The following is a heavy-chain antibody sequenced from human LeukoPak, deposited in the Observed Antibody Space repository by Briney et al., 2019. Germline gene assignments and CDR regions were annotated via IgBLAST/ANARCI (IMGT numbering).Heavy chain of an antibody. D-gene: IGHD3-10*01. CDR3: AAGTHYYMDV. CDR1: GYTFTSYY. CDR2: INPNTGDT. V-gene: IGHV1-2*02. Sequence: ASVKVSCKASGYTFTSYYMHWVRQAPGQGLEWLGWINPNTGDTNYAQNFQGRVTMTRDTSISTVYMELSSLRSEDTAVYYCAAGTHYYMDVWGKGTTVTISS. J-gene: IGHJ6*03.